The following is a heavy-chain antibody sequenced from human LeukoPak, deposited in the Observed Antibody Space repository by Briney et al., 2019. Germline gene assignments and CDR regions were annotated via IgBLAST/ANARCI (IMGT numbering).Heavy chain of an antibody. CDR3: ARTGRSSSPTLFQH. V-gene: IGHV4-39*01. D-gene: IGHD6-13*01. CDR1: GGSISSSSYY. Sequence: SETLSLTCTVSGGSISSSSYYWGWIRQPPGTGLEWIGSIYYSGSTYYNPSLKSRVTISVDTSKNQFSLKLSSVTAADTAVYYCARTGRSSSPTLFQHWGQGTLVTVSS. CDR2: IYYSGST. J-gene: IGHJ1*01.